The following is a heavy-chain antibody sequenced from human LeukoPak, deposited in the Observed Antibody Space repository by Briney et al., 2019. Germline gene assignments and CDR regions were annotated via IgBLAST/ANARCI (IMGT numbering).Heavy chain of an antibody. D-gene: IGHD5-12*01. J-gene: IGHJ4*02. CDR1: VYTFTNYG. CDR3: ARDLLKSGYGPYDY. V-gene: IGHV1-18*01. Sequence: ASVTVSCKSSVYTFTNYGISWARQAPGQGLAWMGWISAYNGNTNYAQKLQGRVTMTTDTSTSTAYMELRSLRSDDTAVYYCARDLLKSGYGPYDYWGQGTLVTVSS. CDR2: ISAYNGNT.